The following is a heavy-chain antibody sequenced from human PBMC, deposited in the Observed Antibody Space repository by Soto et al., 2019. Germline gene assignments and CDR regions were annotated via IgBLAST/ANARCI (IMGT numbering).Heavy chain of an antibody. CDR3: ARDRADTAIRDYWYFDL. Sequence: QVQLVQSGAEVKKPGSSVKVSCKASGGTFSSYAISWVRQAPGQGLEWMGGIIPIFGTANYAQKFQGRVTITADESTSTAYMELSSLRSEDTAVYYCARDRADTAIRDYWYFDLWGRGTLVTVSS. CDR1: GGTFSSYA. J-gene: IGHJ2*01. CDR2: IIPIFGTA. V-gene: IGHV1-69*01. D-gene: IGHD5-18*01.